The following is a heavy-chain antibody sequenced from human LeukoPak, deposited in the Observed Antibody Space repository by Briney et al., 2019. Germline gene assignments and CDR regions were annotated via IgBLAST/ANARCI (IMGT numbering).Heavy chain of an antibody. CDR2: ISYDGSNK. V-gene: IGHV3-30*18. J-gene: IGHJ4*02. Sequence: GGSLRLSCAASGFTFSSYGMHWVRQAPGKGLEWVAVISYDGSNKYYADSVKGRLTISRDNSKNTLYLQMNSLRAEDTAVYYCAKSSSGYLFDYWGQGTLVTVSS. D-gene: IGHD3-22*01. CDR3: AKSSSGYLFDY. CDR1: GFTFSSYG.